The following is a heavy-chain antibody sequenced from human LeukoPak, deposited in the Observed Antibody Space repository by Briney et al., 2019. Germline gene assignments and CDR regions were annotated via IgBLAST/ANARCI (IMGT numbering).Heavy chain of an antibody. J-gene: IGHJ4*02. CDR3: ARGGYCSSTSCYGDFDY. V-gene: IGHV4-39*01. CDR2: IYYSGSA. CDR1: GGSISSSGYY. Sequence: PSETLSLTCTVSGGSISSSGYYWSWIRQPPGKGLEWNGTIYYSGSAYYNPSLKTQVTISVDTSKNQFSLKLSSVTAADTAVYYCARGGYCSSTSCYGDFDYWGQGTLVTVSS. D-gene: IGHD2-2*01.